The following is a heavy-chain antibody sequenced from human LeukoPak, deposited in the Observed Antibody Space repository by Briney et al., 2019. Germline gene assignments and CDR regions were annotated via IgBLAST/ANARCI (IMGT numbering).Heavy chain of an antibody. CDR3: ARGPLGTGYYYYMDV. CDR1: GYTFTNYY. V-gene: IGHV1-46*01. CDR2: INPSGGST. Sequence: ASVTVSCKASGYTFTNYYMHWVRQAPGQGLEWMGIINPSGGSTTYAQKFQGRVTMTRDMSTNTVYVDLSSLRSEDTAVYYCARGPLGTGYYYYMDVWGKGTTVTVSS. D-gene: IGHD1-1*01. J-gene: IGHJ6*03.